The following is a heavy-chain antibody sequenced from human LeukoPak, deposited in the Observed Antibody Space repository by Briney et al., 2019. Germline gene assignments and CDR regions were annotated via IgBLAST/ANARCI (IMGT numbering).Heavy chain of an antibody. CDR2: IWYDGSNK. CDR3: AKDPDYSNYGWFDP. J-gene: IGHJ5*02. V-gene: IGHV3-33*06. D-gene: IGHD4-11*01. Sequence: PGGSLRLSCAASGFTFSSYGMHWVRQAPGKGLEWVAVIWYDGSNKYYADSVKGRFTISRDNSKNTLYLQMNSLRAEDTAVYYCAKDPDYSNYGWFDPWGQGTLVTVSS. CDR1: GFTFSSYG.